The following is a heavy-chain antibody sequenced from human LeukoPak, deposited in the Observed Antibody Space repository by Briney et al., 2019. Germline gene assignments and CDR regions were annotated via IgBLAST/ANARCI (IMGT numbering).Heavy chain of an antibody. CDR2: ISYDGSNK. CDR1: GFTFSSYA. V-gene: IGHV3-30-3*01. CDR3: AREGDVVVPAAYYYYMDV. J-gene: IGHJ6*03. D-gene: IGHD2-2*01. Sequence: GGSLRLSCAASGFTFSSYAMHWVRQAPGKGLEWVAVISYDGSNKYYADSVKGRFTISRDNSKNTLYLQMNSLRAEDTAVYYCAREGDVVVPAAYYYYMDVWGKGTTVIVSS.